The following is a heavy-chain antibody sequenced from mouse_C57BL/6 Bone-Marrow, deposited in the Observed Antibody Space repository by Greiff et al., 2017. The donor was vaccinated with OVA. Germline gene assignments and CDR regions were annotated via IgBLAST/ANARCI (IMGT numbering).Heavy chain of an antibody. CDR1: GYSITSGYD. CDR2: ISYDGSN. V-gene: IGHV3-6*01. J-gene: IGHJ2*01. CDR3: ARATTVVGDYFDY. D-gene: IGHD1-1*01. Sequence: ESGPGLVKPSQSLSLTCSVTGYSITSGYDWNWIRQFPGNKLEWMGYISYDGSNNYNPSLKNRISSTRDTSKNQFFLKLHSVTTEDTATYYCARATTVVGDYFDYWGQGTTLTVSS.